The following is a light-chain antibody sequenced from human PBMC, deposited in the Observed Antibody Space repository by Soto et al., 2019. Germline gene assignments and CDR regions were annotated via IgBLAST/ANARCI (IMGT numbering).Light chain of an antibody. J-gene: IGLJ1*01. CDR1: SSNIGSNT. V-gene: IGLV1-44*01. CDR2: SNN. Sequence: QSVLTQPPSASGTPGQTVTISCSGSSSNIGSNTVNWYQQFPGTAPKLLIYSNNQRPSGVPDRFSGSKSGTSASLAISGLQSEDEAEYYCAAWDDRLTGFYVFGIGTKVTVL. CDR3: AAWDDRLTGFYV.